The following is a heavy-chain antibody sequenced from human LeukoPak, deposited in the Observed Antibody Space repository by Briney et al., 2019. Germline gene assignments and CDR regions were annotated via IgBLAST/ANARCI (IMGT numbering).Heavy chain of an antibody. D-gene: IGHD3-22*01. J-gene: IGHJ6*02. CDR2: IYYSGST. V-gene: IGHV4-59*12. CDR3: ARGRGYYDSSGYTQQFYFGMDV. Sequence: PSETLSLTCTVSGGSISSYYWTWVRQPPGKGLEWIGYIYYSGSTNYNPSLKSRVTISVDTSKNQFSLKLNSVTAADTAVFYCARGRGYYDSSGYTQQFYFGMDVWGQGTTVTVS. CDR1: GGSISSYY.